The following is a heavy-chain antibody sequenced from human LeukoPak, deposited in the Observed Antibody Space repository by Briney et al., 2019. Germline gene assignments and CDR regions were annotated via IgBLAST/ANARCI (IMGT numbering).Heavy chain of an antibody. CDR1: GFTFSYFA. CDR2: ISYSGGST. D-gene: IGHD6-13*01. J-gene: IGHJ4*02. V-gene: IGHV3-23*01. CDR3: AKDWALRAAGSFDY. Sequence: GGSLRLSCAASGFTFSYFAMTWVRQAPGKGLEWVSTISYSGGSTYYADSVKGRFTISRDNSKNTLYLQMNNLRAEDTAVYYCAKDWALRAAGSFDYLGQGTLVNGFS.